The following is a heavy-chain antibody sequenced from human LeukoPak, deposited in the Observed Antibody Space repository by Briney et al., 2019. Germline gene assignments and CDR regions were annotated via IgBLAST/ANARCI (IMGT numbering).Heavy chain of an antibody. CDR2: IYRSGST. CDR3: ARGLRGERTYYYDSSGYLAFDI. D-gene: IGHD3-22*01. V-gene: IGHV4-61*02. J-gene: IGHJ3*02. Sequence: SETLPLTCTVSGGSISSGSDYWSWIRQPAGKGLEWIGRIYRSGSTDYNPSLKSRVTISVDTSKNQFSLKLSSVTAADTAVYYCARGLRGERTYYYDSSGYLAFDIWGQGTMVTVSS. CDR1: GGSISSGSDY.